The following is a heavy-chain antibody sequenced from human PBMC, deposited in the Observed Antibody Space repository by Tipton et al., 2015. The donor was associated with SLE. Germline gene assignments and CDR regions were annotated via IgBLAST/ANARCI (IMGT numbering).Heavy chain of an antibody. J-gene: IGHJ3*02. D-gene: IGHD2-15*01. CDR1: GGSISSGSYS. CDR3: ARDSGVVGWVNDAFDI. V-gene: IGHV4-61*02. Sequence: TLSLTCTVSGGSISSGSYSWSWIRQPAGKGLEWIGRIYISGSTKYNPSLKSRVTISVDTSKNQFSLKLSSVTAADTAVYYCARDSGVVGWVNDAFDIWGQGTMVTVSS. CDR2: IYISGST.